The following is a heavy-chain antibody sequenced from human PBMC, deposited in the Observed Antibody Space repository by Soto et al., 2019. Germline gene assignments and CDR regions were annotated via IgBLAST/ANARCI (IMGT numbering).Heavy chain of an antibody. Sequence: QVQLVQSGAEVKKPGSSVKVSCKASGGTFSSYAISWVRQAPGQGLEWMGGIIPISGTANYEQKFQGRVTITADESTHTFYIELLTLSSENPAAYSSACSKRSTTSLKIYYYYYYGMDVWGQGTTVTVSS. CDR3: ACSKRSTTSLKIYYYYYYGMDV. CDR1: GGTFSSYA. D-gene: IGHD2-2*01. CDR2: IIPISGTA. V-gene: IGHV1-69*01. J-gene: IGHJ6*02.